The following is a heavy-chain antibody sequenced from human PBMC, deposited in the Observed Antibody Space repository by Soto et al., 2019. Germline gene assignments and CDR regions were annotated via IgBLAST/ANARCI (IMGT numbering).Heavy chain of an antibody. J-gene: IGHJ6*02. Sequence: ASVKVSCKASGYTFTSYYMHWVRQAPGQGLEWMGIINPSGGSTSYAQKLQGRVTMTRDTSTSTVYMELSSLRSEDTAVYYCASRLYDSSGYYRPNYYYYGMDVWGQGTTVTVSS. V-gene: IGHV1-46*01. CDR2: INPSGGST. D-gene: IGHD3-22*01. CDR1: GYTFTSYY. CDR3: ASRLYDSSGYYRPNYYYYGMDV.